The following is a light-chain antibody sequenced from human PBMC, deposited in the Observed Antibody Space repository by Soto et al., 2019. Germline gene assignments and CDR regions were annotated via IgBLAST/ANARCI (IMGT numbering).Light chain of an antibody. Sequence: SYELTQPLSVSVALGQTARITCGGNNIGSKNMHWYQQKPGQAPLLVIYRDSNRPSGIPERFSGSNSGNTATLTISRAQAGDEADYYCQVWDSSTVVFGGGTKLTV. V-gene: IGLV3-9*01. CDR1: NIGSKN. CDR3: QVWDSSTVV. J-gene: IGLJ2*01. CDR2: RDS.